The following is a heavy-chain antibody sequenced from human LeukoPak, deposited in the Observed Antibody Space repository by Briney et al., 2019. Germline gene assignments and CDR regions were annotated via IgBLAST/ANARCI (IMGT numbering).Heavy chain of an antibody. CDR1: GGSISSGRYY. CDR2: IYTSGST. D-gene: IGHD3-10*01. Sequence: SSQTLSLTCTVSGGSISSGRYYWSWIRQPAGKGLEWIGRIYTSGSTNYNPSLKSRVTISGDSSKNQFSLKLTSVTAADTAVYYCAREHTLRGFDPWGQGTLVTVSS. V-gene: IGHV4-61*02. J-gene: IGHJ5*02. CDR3: AREHTLRGFDP.